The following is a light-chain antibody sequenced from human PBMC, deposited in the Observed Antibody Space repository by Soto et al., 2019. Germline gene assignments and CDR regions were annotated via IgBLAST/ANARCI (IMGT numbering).Light chain of an antibody. CDR2: AAS. CDR1: QGISSW. Sequence: DIQMTQSPSSVSASVGDRVTITCRASQGISSWLAWYQQKPGKAPKLLIYAASSLQSGVPSKVSVSGSGAHFPLTSNNLQPEDFATYYCQQANSFPRTFGPGTKVDIK. J-gene: IGKJ3*01. CDR3: QQANSFPRT. V-gene: IGKV1-12*01.